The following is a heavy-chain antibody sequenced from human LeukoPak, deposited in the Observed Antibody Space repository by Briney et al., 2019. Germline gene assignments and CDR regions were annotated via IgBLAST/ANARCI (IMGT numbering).Heavy chain of an antibody. CDR3: ARRTSSPVGAIDY. CDR2: ISYSGT. J-gene: IGHJ4*02. V-gene: IGHV4-39*01. Sequence: PSETLSLTCTVSGGSISISNYYWGWIRQPPGGGLEWIGSISYSGTYYNPSLKSRLTISVDTSKNHFSLNLRSVTAADTAVYYCARRTSSPVGAIDYWGQGTLVTVSS. CDR1: GGSISISNYY. D-gene: IGHD1-26*01.